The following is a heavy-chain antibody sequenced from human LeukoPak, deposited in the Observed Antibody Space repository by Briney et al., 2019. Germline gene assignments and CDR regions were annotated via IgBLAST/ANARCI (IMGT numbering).Heavy chain of an antibody. CDR2: ISSSGSTI. CDR3: ARDRSTYSDY. V-gene: IGHV3-48*04. D-gene: IGHD1-26*01. J-gene: IGHJ4*02. CDR1: GFTFSSYG. Sequence: GRSLRLSCAASGFTFSSYGMHWVRQAPGKGLEWVSYISSSGSTIYYADSVKGRFTISRDNAKNSLYLQMNSLRAEDTAVYYCARDRSTYSDYWGQGTLVTVSS.